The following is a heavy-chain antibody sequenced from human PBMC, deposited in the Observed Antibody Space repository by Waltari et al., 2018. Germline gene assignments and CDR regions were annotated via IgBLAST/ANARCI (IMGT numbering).Heavy chain of an antibody. CDR1: GFTLSTYA. D-gene: IGHD5-12*01. V-gene: IGHV3-23*01. J-gene: IGHJ4*02. CDR2: SSGTCYNT. Sequence: DVQLLESGGGLAQPGGSLRLSCAASGFTLSTYAMAWVRQAPGKGLELVSESSGTCYNTYYADSVKGPFTISRDHSKNTLYLEMNNLRAEDTAVYFCARDGYNWIPFDCWGQGTLVTVSS. CDR3: ARDGYNWIPFDC.